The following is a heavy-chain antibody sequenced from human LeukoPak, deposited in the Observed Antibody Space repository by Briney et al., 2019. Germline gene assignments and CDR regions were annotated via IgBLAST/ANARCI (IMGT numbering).Heavy chain of an antibody. Sequence: SETLSLTCTVSGGSISSSSYYWGWIRQPPGKGLEWIGSIYYSGSTYYNPSLKSRVTISVDTSKNQFSLKLSSVTAADTAVYYCARDILTGRGAFDIWGQGTMVTVSS. V-gene: IGHV4-39*01. CDR2: IYYSGST. D-gene: IGHD3-9*01. CDR3: ARDILTGRGAFDI. CDR1: GGSISSSSYY. J-gene: IGHJ3*02.